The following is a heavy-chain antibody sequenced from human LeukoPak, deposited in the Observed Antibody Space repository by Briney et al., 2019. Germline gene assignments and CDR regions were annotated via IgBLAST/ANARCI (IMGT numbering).Heavy chain of an antibody. J-gene: IGHJ3*02. CDR3: AGEDNSSGYRPFDI. Sequence: ASVKFSCKASGYTFTSYDIIWVRQATGQGLGWMGWMNPNSGNTGYAQKFQGRVTMTRNTSISTAYMELSSLRSVDTAVYYCAGEDNSSGYRPFDIWGQGTMVTVPS. V-gene: IGHV1-8*01. D-gene: IGHD3-22*01. CDR2: MNPNSGNT. CDR1: GYTFTSYD.